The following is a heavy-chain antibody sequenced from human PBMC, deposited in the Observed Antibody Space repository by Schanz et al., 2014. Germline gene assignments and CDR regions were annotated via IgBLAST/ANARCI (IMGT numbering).Heavy chain of an antibody. V-gene: IGHV1-46*03. CDR2: INPSVGNT. Sequence: QVQLVQSGAEVQKPGASVKVSCEASGYTFTSYYIHWFRQAPGQGLEWMGLINPSVGNTNYAQKFRGRVTMTRDTSTSTVYMELSSLRSEDTAVYFCARGPSTGAFDIWGKGTMVTVAS. CDR1: GYTFTSYY. CDR3: ARGPSTGAFDI. J-gene: IGHJ3*02.